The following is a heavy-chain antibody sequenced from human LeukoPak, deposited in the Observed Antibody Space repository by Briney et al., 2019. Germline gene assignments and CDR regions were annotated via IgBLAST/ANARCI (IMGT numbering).Heavy chain of an antibody. D-gene: IGHD1-26*01. CDR3: ARRSLGATLGYAFDI. Sequence: PSETLSLTCTVSGGSISSYYWSWIRQPAGKGLEWIGRIYTSGSTNYNPSLKSRVTMSVDTSKNQFSLKLSSVTAADTAVYYCARRSLGATLGYAFDIWGQGTMVTVSS. CDR1: GGSISSYY. V-gene: IGHV4-4*07. J-gene: IGHJ3*02. CDR2: IYTSGST.